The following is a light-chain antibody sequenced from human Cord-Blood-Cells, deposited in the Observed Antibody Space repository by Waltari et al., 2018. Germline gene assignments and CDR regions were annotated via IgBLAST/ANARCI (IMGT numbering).Light chain of an antibody. CDR3: QQRSNWPGT. J-gene: IGKJ3*01. V-gene: IGKV3-11*01. Sequence: EIVLTQSPATLSLSPVERATLSCRASQSVSSYLAWYQQKPGQAPRLLIYDASNRATGIPARFSGSGSGTDFTLTISSLEPEDFAVYYCQQRSNWPGTFGPGTKVDIK. CDR1: QSVSSY. CDR2: DAS.